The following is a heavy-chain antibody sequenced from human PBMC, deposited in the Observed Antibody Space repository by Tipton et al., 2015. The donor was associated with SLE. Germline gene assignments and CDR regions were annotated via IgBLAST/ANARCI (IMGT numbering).Heavy chain of an antibody. CDR2: INHSGST. J-gene: IGHJ4*02. CDR1: GGSFSGYY. CDR3: AREGGYSYGLDY. Sequence: TLSLTCAVYGGSFSGYYWNWIRQPPGKGLEWIGEINHSGSTNYNPSLKSRVTISVDTSKNQFSLRLSSVTAADTAVYYCAREGGYSYGLDYWGQGTLVTVSS. D-gene: IGHD5-18*01. V-gene: IGHV4-34*01.